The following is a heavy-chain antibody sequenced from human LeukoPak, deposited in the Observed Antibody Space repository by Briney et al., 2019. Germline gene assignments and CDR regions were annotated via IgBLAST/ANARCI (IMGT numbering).Heavy chain of an antibody. CDR1: GFTFSDYY. V-gene: IGHV3-11*01. J-gene: IGHJ6*03. Sequence: GGSLRLSCAASGFTFSDYYMSWIRQAPGKGLEWVSYISSSGSTIYYADSVKGRFTISRDNAKNSLYLQMNSLRAEDTAVYYCARDRPQDYYYYMDVWGKGTTVTISS. CDR2: ISSSGSTI. CDR3: ARDRPQDYYYYMDV.